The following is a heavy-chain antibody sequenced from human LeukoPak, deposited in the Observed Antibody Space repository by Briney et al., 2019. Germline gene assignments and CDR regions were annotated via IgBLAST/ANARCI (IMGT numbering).Heavy chain of an antibody. D-gene: IGHD6-13*01. CDR3: ARVGSSSWYGGDFDY. J-gene: IGHJ4*02. CDR2: IYYSGST. CDR1: GGSISSYY. Sequence: PSETLSLTCTVSGGSISSYYWSWIRQPPGKGLEWIGYIYYSGSTNYNPSLKSRVTISVDTSKNQFSLKLSSVTAADTAVYYCARVGSSSWYGGDFDYWGQGTLVTVSS. V-gene: IGHV4-59*08.